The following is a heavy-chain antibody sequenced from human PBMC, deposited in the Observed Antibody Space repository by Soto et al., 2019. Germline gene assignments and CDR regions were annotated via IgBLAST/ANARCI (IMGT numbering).Heavy chain of an antibody. D-gene: IGHD7-27*01. CDR1: GFTFTDYH. V-gene: IGHV3-11*06. Sequence: GGSLRLSCEASGFTFTDYHMSWIRQAPGKGVEWVALISETGSHTAYAESVKGRFTISRDNARPSVFLQMNSLRSDDTPVYFCARSLRATSPLTFWGQGTPVTVSS. CDR2: ISETGSHT. J-gene: IGHJ4*02. CDR3: ARSLRATSPLTF.